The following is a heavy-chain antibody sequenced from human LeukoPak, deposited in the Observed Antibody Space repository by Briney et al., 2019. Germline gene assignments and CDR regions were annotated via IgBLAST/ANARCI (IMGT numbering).Heavy chain of an antibody. V-gene: IGHV3-53*01. J-gene: IGHJ3*02. D-gene: IGHD2-8*01. CDR3: ARKWHGGFDI. CDR1: GFTVSSNY. CDR2: IYSGGST. Sequence: GGSLRLSCAASGFTVSSNYLTWVRQAPGKGLEWVSVIYSGGSTYYADSVKGRFTISRDNSKNTLYLQMNSLRAEDTAVYYWARKWHGGFDIWSQGAMVTVSS.